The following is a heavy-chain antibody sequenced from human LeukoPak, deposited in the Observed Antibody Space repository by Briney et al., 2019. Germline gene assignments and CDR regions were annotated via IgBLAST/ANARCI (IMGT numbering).Heavy chain of an antibody. CDR3: ARGRSVLLWFGANDAFDI. Sequence: PSETLSLTCAVYGGSFSGYYWSWIRQPPGKGLEWIGEINHSGSTNYNPSLKSRVTISVDTSKNQFSLKLSSVTAADTAVYYCARGRSVLLWFGANDAFDIWGQGTMVTVSS. D-gene: IGHD3-10*01. CDR2: INHSGST. CDR1: GGSFSGYY. V-gene: IGHV4-34*01. J-gene: IGHJ3*02.